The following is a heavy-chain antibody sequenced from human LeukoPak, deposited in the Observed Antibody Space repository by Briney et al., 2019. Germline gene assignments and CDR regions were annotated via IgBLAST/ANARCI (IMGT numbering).Heavy chain of an antibody. CDR3: ARLDDSSGYYFDY. CDR2: IYYSGST. Sequence: KSSETLSLTCTVSGGSISSSSYYWGWIRQPPGKGLEWIGSIYYSGSTYYNPSLKSRVTISVDTSKNQFSLKLSSVTAADTAAYCCARLDDSSGYYFDYWGQGTLVTVSS. V-gene: IGHV4-39*01. CDR1: GGSISSSSYY. J-gene: IGHJ4*02. D-gene: IGHD3-22*01.